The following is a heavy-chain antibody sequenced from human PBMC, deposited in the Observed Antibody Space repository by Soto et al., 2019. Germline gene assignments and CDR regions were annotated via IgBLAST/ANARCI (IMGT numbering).Heavy chain of an antibody. CDR1: GFTFSSYA. Sequence: EVQVLESGGGLVQPGGSLRLSCAASGFTFSSYALSWVGQTPGKGLEWVSAITGSGGYTYYEDSVKGRFTISRDNSKNTLYLQMNSLRAEDTGLYYCAKDRATVVTRGLDCWGQGTLVTVSS. D-gene: IGHD4-17*01. V-gene: IGHV3-23*01. J-gene: IGHJ4*02. CDR3: AKDRATVVTRGLDC. CDR2: ITGSGGYT.